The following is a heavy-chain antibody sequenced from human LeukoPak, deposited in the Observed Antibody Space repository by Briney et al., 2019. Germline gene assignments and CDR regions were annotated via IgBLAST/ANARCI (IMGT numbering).Heavy chain of an antibody. J-gene: IGHJ4*02. CDR1: GFTFSSYA. CDR3: ARGSMYYYDSSGYYPY. V-gene: IGHV3-23*01. Sequence: GGSLRLSCAASGFTFSSYAMSWVRQAPGKGLEWVSAISGSGGSTYCADSVKGRFTISRDNSKNTLYLQMDSLRAEDTAVYYCARGSMYYYDSSGYYPYWGQGTLVTVSS. D-gene: IGHD3-22*01. CDR2: ISGSGGST.